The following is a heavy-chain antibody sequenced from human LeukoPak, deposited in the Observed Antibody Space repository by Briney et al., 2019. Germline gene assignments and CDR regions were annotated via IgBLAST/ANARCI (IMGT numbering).Heavy chain of an antibody. CDR2: ISSDGSST. CDR3: AKDKWSGAVRFNWFDP. D-gene: IGHD6-19*01. CDR1: GFTFSSYW. V-gene: IGHV3-74*01. Sequence: GGSLRLSCAASGFTFSSYWMHWVRQAPGKGLVWVSRISSDGSSTSYADFVKGRFTISRDNAKNTLYLQMNSLRPEDTAFYYCAKDKWSGAVRFNWFDPWGQGTLVTVSS. J-gene: IGHJ5*02.